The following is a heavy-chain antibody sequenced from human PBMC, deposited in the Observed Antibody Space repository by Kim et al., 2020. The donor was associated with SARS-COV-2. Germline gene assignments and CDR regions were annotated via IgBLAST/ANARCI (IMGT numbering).Heavy chain of an antibody. V-gene: IGHV3-15*01. CDR1: GFSFTDAW. J-gene: IGHJ6*01. CDR2: IKSSADGETT. Sequence: GGSLRLSCAASGFSFTDAWMTWVRQAPGKGLEWVGRIKSSADGETTYYAAPVKGRFTISRDDSKNTLYLQMNSLKSEDTDVFYCTRSSFCTSTACGIRGMDVWGQGTTVTVSS. CDR3: TRSSFCTSTACGIRGMDV. D-gene: IGHD2-2*01.